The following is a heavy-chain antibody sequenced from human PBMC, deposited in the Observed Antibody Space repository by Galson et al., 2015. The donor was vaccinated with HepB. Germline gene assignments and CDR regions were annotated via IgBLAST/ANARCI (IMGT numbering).Heavy chain of an antibody. CDR1: GFTFSSYG. CDR2: IWYDGSNK. D-gene: IGHD4-17*01. CDR3: ARDQTVTTYYYYGMDV. J-gene: IGHJ6*02. Sequence: SLRLSCAASGFTFSSYGMHWVRQAPGKGLEWVAVIWYDGSNKYYADSVKGRFTISRDNSKNTLYLQMNSLRAEDTAVYYCARDQTVTTYYYYGMDVWGQGTTVTVSS. V-gene: IGHV3-33*01.